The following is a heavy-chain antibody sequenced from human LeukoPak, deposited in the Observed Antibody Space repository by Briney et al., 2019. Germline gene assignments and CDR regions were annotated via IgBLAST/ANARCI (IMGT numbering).Heavy chain of an antibody. V-gene: IGHV3-11*04. CDR3: ATLVGQTGWLQLRVQRDAFDI. CDR1: GFTFSDYY. J-gene: IGHJ3*02. CDR2: ISSSGSTI. D-gene: IGHD5-24*01. Sequence: PGGSLRPSCAASGFTFSDYYMSWIRQAPGKGLEWVSYISSSGSTIYYADSVKGRFTISRDNAKNSLYLQMNSLRAEDTAVYYCATLVGQTGWLQLRVQRDAFDIWGQGTMVTVSS.